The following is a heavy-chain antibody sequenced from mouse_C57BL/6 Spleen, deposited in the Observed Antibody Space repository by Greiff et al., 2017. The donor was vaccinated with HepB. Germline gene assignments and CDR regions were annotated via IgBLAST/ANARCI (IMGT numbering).Heavy chain of an antibody. J-gene: IGHJ2*01. CDR3: ARSDYGSSYDYFDY. D-gene: IGHD1-1*01. Sequence: VQLQQSGPELVKPGASVNISCKASGYSFTDYNMNWVKQSNGKSLEWIGVINPNYGTTSYNQKFKGKATLTVDQSSSTAYMQLNSLTSEDSAVYYCARSDYGSSYDYFDYWGQGTTLTVSS. CDR2: INPNYGTT. CDR1: GYSFTDYN. V-gene: IGHV1-39*01.